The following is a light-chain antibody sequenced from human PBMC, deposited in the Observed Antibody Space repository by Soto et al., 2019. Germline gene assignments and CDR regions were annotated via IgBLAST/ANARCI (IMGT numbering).Light chain of an antibody. J-gene: IGLJ1*01. Sequence: QPVLTQPPSASGTPGQKVTISCSGSTSNIGSHSVNWFRHLPGTAPKLLIITNNQRPSGVPDRFSGYKSGTSASLVISGLQSEDEADYYCATWDDNLKGVFGTGTKVTVL. CDR3: ATWDDNLKGV. V-gene: IGLV1-44*01. CDR1: TSNIGSHS. CDR2: TNN.